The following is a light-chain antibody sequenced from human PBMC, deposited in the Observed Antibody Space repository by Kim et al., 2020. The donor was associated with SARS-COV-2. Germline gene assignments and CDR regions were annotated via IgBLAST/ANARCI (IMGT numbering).Light chain of an antibody. J-gene: IGLJ3*02. Sequence: GQRVTISCSGSSSNIGSNYVYWYQQLPGTAPNLLIYRNNERPSGVPGRFSGSTSGTSASLAISGLRSEDEADYYCAAWDDSLSGPVFGGGTQLTVL. CDR3: AAWDDSLSGPV. CDR2: RNN. V-gene: IGLV1-47*01. CDR1: SSNIGSNY.